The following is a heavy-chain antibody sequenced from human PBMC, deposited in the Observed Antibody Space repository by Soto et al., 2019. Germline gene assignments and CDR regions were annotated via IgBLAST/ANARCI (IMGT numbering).Heavy chain of an antibody. CDR2: IYEGETT. Sequence: QLQLQESGPGLVKPSETLSLTCAVSGASISRTGFHWGWIRQPPGQGLEWIGSIYEGETTFYNSSLKSRVTISVDTSKNHFSLKLSSVTAADTAVYYCARRGSGHTFDYWGQGTLVTVSS. J-gene: IGHJ4*02. V-gene: IGHV4-39*01. D-gene: IGHD3-10*01. CDR3: ARRGSGHTFDY. CDR1: GASISRTGFH.